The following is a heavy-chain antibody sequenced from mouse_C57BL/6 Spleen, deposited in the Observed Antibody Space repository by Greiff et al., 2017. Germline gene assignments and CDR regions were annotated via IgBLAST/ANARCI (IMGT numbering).Heavy chain of an antibody. CDR2: IYPGSGST. Sequence: QVQLQQPGAELVKPGASVKMSCKASGYTFTSYWLTWVKQRPGQGLEWIGDIYPGSGSTNYNEKFKSKATLTVDTSSSTAYMQLSSLTSEDSAVYYCARSPNYYCRDYYAMDYWGQGTSVTVSS. J-gene: IGHJ4*01. D-gene: IGHD1-1*01. CDR1: GYTFTSYW. V-gene: IGHV1-55*01. CDR3: ARSPNYYCRDYYAMDY.